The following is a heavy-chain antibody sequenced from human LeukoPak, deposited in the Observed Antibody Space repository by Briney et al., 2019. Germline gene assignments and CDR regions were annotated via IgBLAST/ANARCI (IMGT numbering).Heavy chain of an antibody. D-gene: IGHD6-13*01. CDR1: GFTFNSYA. CDR2: ISSDGSNN. V-gene: IGHV3-30-3*01. CDR3: ARDQGSSWIDY. Sequence: GGSLRLSCAASGFTFNSYAMHWVRQAPGKGLEWVAVISSDGSNNYYADSVKGRFTISRDNSKNTLYLQVNSLRAEDTAVYYCARDQGSSWIDYWGQGTLVTVSS. J-gene: IGHJ4*02.